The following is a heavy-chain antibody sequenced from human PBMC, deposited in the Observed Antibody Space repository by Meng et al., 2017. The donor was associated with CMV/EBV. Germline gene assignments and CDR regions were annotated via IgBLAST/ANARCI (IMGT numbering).Heavy chain of an antibody. D-gene: IGHD2/OR15-2a*01. V-gene: IGHV2-26*01. CDR3: ARFVEYSNPKFDY. J-gene: IGHJ4*02. CDR2: IFSNDEK. CDR1: GFPLSNGRMG. Sequence: SGPTLVKPTETLTLTCTVSGFPLSNGRMGVSWIRQPPGKALEWLAHIFSNDEKSYSTSLQRRLTISKDTSKSQVVLTMTNMDPVDTATYYCARFVEYSNPKFDYWGPGTLVTVSS.